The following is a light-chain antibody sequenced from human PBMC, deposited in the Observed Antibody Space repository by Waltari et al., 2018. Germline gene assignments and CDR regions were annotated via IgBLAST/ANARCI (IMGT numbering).Light chain of an antibody. CDR2: EDN. CDR1: SSNIGNNY. V-gene: IGLV1-51*02. CDR3: GTWDSSLTALRVL. J-gene: IGLJ2*01. Sequence: QSALTQPPSVSAAPGQKVTISCSGSSSNIGNNYVSWYQQFPGTAPKLLIYEDNKRPSGIPDRFSGSRSGTSATLGITGLQTGDEADYYCGTWDSSLTALRVLFGGGTK.